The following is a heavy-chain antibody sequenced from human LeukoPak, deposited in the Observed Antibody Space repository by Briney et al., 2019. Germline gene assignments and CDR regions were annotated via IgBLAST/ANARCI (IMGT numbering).Heavy chain of an antibody. D-gene: IGHD6-13*01. CDR2: ISSSSSTI. J-gene: IGHJ5*02. CDR1: GFTFSSYS. CDR3: AGEGERRTYSSSWYWFDP. Sequence: PGGSLRLSCAASGFTFSSYSMNWVRQAPGKGLEWVSYISSSSSTIYYADSVKGRFTISRDNAKNSLYLQMNSLRAEDTAVYYCAGEGERRTYSSSWYWFDPWGQGTLVTVSS. V-gene: IGHV3-48*04.